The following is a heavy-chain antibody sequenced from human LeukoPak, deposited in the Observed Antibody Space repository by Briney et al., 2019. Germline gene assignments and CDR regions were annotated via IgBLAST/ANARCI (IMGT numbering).Heavy chain of an antibody. CDR3: AREQTTGDDAFDI. CDR1: RYTFTSYD. J-gene: IGHJ3*02. V-gene: IGHV1-8*03. CDR2: MNPNSGNT. D-gene: IGHD7-27*01. Sequence: ASVKVSCKASRYTFTSYDINGVRPATGQGLEWMGWMNPNSGNTGYAQKFQGRVTITKNTSIRTAYMELSSLRSEATAVYYCAREQTTGDDAFDIWGQGTMVTVSS.